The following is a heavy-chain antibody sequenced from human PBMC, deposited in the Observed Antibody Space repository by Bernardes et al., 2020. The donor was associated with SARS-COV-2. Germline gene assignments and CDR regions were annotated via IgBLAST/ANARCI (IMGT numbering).Heavy chain of an antibody. CDR1: GFTFGDYA. CDR2: ISWNSGSI. CDR3: AVLEGLELYYYGSGSYPPDAFDI. D-gene: IGHD3-10*01. Sequence: GGSLRLSCAASGFTFGDYAMHWVRQAPGKGLEWVSGISWNSGSIGYADSVKGRFTISRDNAKNSLYLQMNSLRAEDTALYYCAVLEGLELYYYGSGSYPPDAFDIWGQGTMVTVSS. J-gene: IGHJ3*02. V-gene: IGHV3-9*01.